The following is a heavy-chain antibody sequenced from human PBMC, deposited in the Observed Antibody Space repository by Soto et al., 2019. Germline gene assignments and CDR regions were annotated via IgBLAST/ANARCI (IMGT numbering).Heavy chain of an antibody. Sequence: PSETLSLTCTVSGGSISSSYWTWIRQPPGKGLEWIGYIYYSGTTNYNPSLKSRVTISVDRSKNQFSLQLTSVTAADTAVYYCARDASGYNWFDPWGQGTLVTVSS. CDR1: GGSISSSY. CDR3: ARDASGYNWFDP. V-gene: IGHV4-59*01. J-gene: IGHJ5*02. D-gene: IGHD3-10*01. CDR2: IYYSGTT.